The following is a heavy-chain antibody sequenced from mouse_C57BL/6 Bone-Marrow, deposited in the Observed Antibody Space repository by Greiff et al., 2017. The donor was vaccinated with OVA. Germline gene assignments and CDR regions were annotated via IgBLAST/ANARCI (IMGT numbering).Heavy chain of an antibody. CDR2: INPYNGGT. V-gene: IGHV1-19*01. CDR3: ARLGIITTVVAPC. Sequence: EVQLQQSGPVLVKPGASVKMSCKASGYTFTDYYMNWVKQSHGKSLEWIGVINPYNGGTSYNQKFKGKATLTVDKSSSTAYMELNSLTSEDSAVYYCARLGIITTVVAPCWGQGTTLTVSS. J-gene: IGHJ2*01. CDR1: GYTFTDYY. D-gene: IGHD1-1*01.